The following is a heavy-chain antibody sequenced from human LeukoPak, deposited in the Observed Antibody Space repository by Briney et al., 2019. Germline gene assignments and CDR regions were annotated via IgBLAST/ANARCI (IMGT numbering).Heavy chain of an antibody. V-gene: IGHV4-34*01. CDR2: INHSGST. Sequence: SETLSLTCAVYGGSFSGYYWSWIRQPPGKGLEWIGEINHSGSTNYNPSLKSRVTISVDTSKNQFSLKLSSVTAADTAVYYCATSRPLWSNYYYYYMDVWGKGTTVTISS. CDR1: GGSFSGYY. CDR3: ATSRPLWSNYYYYYMDV. D-gene: IGHD3-10*01. J-gene: IGHJ6*03.